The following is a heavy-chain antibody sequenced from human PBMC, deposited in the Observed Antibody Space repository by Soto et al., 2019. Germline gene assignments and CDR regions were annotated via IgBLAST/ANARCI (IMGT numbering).Heavy chain of an antibody. Sequence: EVQLLESGGGLVQPGGSLRLSCAGSGSTFSDYAMNWVRQAPGKGLEWVSVISDNGIKTYYADSVKGRFTISRDNSKNTLYLQMNSRRAEDTAVYYCASRRGSSGWYRWFDPWGQGTLVTVSS. V-gene: IGHV3-23*01. D-gene: IGHD6-19*01. CDR1: GSTFSDYA. CDR2: ISDNGIKT. CDR3: ASRRGSSGWYRWFDP. J-gene: IGHJ5*02.